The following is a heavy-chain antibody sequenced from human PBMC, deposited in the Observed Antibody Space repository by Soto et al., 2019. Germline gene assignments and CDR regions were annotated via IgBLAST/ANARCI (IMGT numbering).Heavy chain of an antibody. V-gene: IGHV4-4*02. CDR2: VYHSGST. Sequence: QVQLQESGPGLVKPSGTQSLNCVVSNGSISTTNWWTWVRQPPGKGLEWIGEVYHSGSTNYNPSLKSRVTMSVDKSKNQLSLILFYVTAADTAVYYCATVKHTSSYFDFWGHGTLVIVSS. D-gene: IGHD2-2*01. J-gene: IGHJ4*01. CDR1: NGSISTTNW. CDR3: ATVKHTSSYFDF.